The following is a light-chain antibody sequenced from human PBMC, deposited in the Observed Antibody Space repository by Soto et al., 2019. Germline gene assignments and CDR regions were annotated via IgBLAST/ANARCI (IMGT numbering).Light chain of an antibody. CDR3: QQSYSTTRT. CDR1: QSVSIW. Sequence: DIQMTQSSSTLSASEGDRVTISCRASQSVSIWLAWYQQKPGKAPKLLIYAASSLQSGVPSRFSGSGSGTDGTLTISSLKKEDGATYYCQQSYSTTRTFGGGTKVDIK. J-gene: IGKJ4*01. V-gene: IGKV1-39*01. CDR2: AAS.